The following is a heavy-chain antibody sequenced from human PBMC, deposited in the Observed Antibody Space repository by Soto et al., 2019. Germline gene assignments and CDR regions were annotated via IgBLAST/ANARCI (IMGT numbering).Heavy chain of an antibody. CDR3: ARGGRKYSYVDFDY. J-gene: IGHJ4*02. CDR2: INHSGST. V-gene: IGHV4-34*01. D-gene: IGHD5-18*01. CDR1: GGSFSCYY. Sequence: PSETLSLTCAVYGGSFSCYYWSWIRQPPGKGLEWIGEINHSGSTNYNPSLKSRVTISVDTSKNQFSLKLSSVTAADTAVYYCARGGRKYSYVDFDYWGQGTLVTVSS.